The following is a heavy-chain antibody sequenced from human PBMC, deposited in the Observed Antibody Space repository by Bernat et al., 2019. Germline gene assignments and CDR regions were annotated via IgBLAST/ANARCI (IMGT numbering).Heavy chain of an antibody. V-gene: IGHV3-15*01. Sequence: EVQLVESGGGLVKPGGSLRLPCAASGFTFSNAWLSWVRQAPGKGLEWVGRIKSKTDGETTDYAAPVKGTFTSSRDHSKNTLYLQMNSLKTEETAVYYCTTASDRNYWGQGTLVTVSS. CDR3: TTASDRNY. J-gene: IGHJ4*02. CDR2: IKSKTDGETT. CDR1: GFTFSNAW.